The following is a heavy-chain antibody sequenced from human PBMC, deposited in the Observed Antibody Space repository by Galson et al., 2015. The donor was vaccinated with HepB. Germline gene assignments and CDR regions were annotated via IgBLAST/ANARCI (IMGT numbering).Heavy chain of an antibody. D-gene: IGHD3-22*01. CDR1: GGTFSSYA. CDR2: IIPIFGTA. Sequence: SVKVSCKASGGTFSSYAISWVRQAPGQGLEWMGGIIPIFGTANYAQKFQGRVTITADESTSTAYMKLSSLRSEDTAVYYCANPRGDYYDSSGYRGAFDIWGQGTMVTVSS. V-gene: IGHV1-69*13. J-gene: IGHJ3*02. CDR3: ANPRGDYYDSSGYRGAFDI.